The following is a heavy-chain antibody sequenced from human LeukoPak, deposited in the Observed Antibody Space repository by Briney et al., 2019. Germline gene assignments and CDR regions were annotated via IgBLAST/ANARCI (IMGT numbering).Heavy chain of an antibody. V-gene: IGHV3-7*01. CDR3: ARALYNRGWYPDYFDS. CDR1: GFTFSNYA. J-gene: IGHJ4*02. D-gene: IGHD6-19*01. CDR2: IKRDGSDN. Sequence: GGSLRLSCADSGFTFSNYAMSWVRQAPGKGLEWVANIKRDGSDNYYVGSVEGRFTISRDNAKNSLYLQMSSLRAEDTAIYYCARALYNRGWYPDYFDSWGQGTLVTVSA.